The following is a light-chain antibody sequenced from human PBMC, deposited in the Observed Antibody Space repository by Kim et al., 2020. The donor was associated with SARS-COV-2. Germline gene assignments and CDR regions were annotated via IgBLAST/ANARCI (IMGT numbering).Light chain of an antibody. Sequence: EIVLTQSPATLSLSPGERATLSCRASQSVSSYLAWYQQKPGQAPRLLIYDASNRATGIPARFSGSGSGTDFTLTISSLQPEDFAVYYCQQYSNWPWTFGQGTKVDIK. CDR3: QQYSNWPWT. J-gene: IGKJ1*01. V-gene: IGKV3-11*01. CDR2: DAS. CDR1: QSVSSY.